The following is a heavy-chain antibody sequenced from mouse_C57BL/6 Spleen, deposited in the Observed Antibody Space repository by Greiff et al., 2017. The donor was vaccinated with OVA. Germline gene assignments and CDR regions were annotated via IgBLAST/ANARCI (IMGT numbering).Heavy chain of an antibody. Sequence: EVTVVVSEGGLVQPGSSMKLSCTASGFTFSDYYMAWVRQVPEKGLEWVANINYDGSSTYYLDSLKNRFIISRDNAKNILYLQMSSLKSEDTATYYCAREGSSYWYFDVWGTGTTVTVSS. CDR3: AREGSSYWYFDV. J-gene: IGHJ1*03. CDR2: INYDGSST. D-gene: IGHD1-1*01. V-gene: IGHV5-16*01. CDR1: GFTFSDYY.